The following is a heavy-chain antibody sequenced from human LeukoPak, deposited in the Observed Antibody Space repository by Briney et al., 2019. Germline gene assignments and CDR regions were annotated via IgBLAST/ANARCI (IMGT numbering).Heavy chain of an antibody. D-gene: IGHD3-10*01. CDR2: IYTSGST. CDR1: GGSISSYY. Sequence: SETLSLTCTVSGGSISSYYWSWIRQPAGKGLEWIGRIYTSGSTNYNPSLKSRVTMSVDTSKNQFSLKLSSVTAADTAVCYCARPKWFLGVFDYWGQGTLVTVSS. V-gene: IGHV4-4*07. J-gene: IGHJ4*02. CDR3: ARPKWFLGVFDY.